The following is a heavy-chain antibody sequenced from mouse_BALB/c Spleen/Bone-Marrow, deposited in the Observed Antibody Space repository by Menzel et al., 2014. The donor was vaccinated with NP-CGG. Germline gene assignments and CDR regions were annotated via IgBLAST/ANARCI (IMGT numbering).Heavy chain of an antibody. J-gene: IGHJ1*01. D-gene: IGHD1-1*01. CDR3: SRDYYGMYFDV. V-gene: IGHV5-4*02. CDR2: ISDDGSYT. CDR1: GFTFSDYY. Sequence: EVMLVESGGGLVKPGGSLKLSCAASGFTFSDYYMYWVRQTPEKRLEWVATISDDGSYTYYPDSVEGRFTISRDNAKNNLYLQMSSLRSEDTAMYLCSRDYYGMYFDVWGAGTTVTVSS.